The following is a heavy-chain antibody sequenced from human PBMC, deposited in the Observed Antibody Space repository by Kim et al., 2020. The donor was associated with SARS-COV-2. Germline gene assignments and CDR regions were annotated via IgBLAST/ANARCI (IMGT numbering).Heavy chain of an antibody. CDR1: GYTFTSYA. V-gene: IGHV1-3*01. CDR2: INAGNGNT. J-gene: IGHJ2*01. Sequence: ASVKVSCKASGYTFTSYAMHWVRQAPGQRLEWMGWINAGNGNTKYSQKFQGRVTITRDTSASTAYMELSSLRSEDTAVYYCARAGGYYYDSSGESGWYFDLWGRGTLVTVSS. D-gene: IGHD3-22*01. CDR3: ARAGGYYYDSSGESGWYFDL.